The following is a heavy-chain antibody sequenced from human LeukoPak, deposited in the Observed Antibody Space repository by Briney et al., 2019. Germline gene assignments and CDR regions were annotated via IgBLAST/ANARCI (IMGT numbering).Heavy chain of an antibody. CDR2: INSDGSNT. V-gene: IGHV3-74*01. Sequence: GGSLRLSYAASGFIFSSYWMYWVRQAPGKGLVWVAHINSDGSNTNYADSVKGRFTISRDNSKNTLYLQMNSLRAEDTAVYYCAKGSSSGWLVFWYFDYWGQGTLVTVSS. CDR3: AKGSSSGWLVFWYFDY. J-gene: IGHJ4*02. CDR1: GFIFSSYW. D-gene: IGHD6-19*01.